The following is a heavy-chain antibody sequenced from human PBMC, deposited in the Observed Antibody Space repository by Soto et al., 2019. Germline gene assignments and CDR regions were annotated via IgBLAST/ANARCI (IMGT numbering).Heavy chain of an antibody. V-gene: IGHV4-34*01. D-gene: IGHD6-13*01. CDR1: GGSFSGYY. CDR2: INHSGST. Sequence: SETLSLTCAVYGGSFSGYYWSWIRQPPGKGLEWIGEINHSGSTNYNPSLKSRVTISVDTSKNQFSLKLSSVTAADTAVCYCARGRSSSWPRVYYYYGMDVWGQGTTVTVSS. CDR3: ARGRSSSWPRVYYYYGMDV. J-gene: IGHJ6*02.